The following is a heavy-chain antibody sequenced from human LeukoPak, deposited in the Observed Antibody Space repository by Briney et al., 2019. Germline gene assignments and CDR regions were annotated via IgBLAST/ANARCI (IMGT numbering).Heavy chain of an antibody. Sequence: HTGGSLRLSCAASGFTFSSYGMSWVRQAPGKGLERVSAISGSGGSTYYADSVKGRFTISRDNSKNTLYLQMNSLRAEDTAVYYCARGVYYYDSSGYYSVNFDYWGQGTLVTVSS. CDR3: ARGVYYYDSSGYYSVNFDY. CDR2: ISGSGGST. CDR1: GFTFSSYG. V-gene: IGHV3-23*01. J-gene: IGHJ4*02. D-gene: IGHD3-22*01.